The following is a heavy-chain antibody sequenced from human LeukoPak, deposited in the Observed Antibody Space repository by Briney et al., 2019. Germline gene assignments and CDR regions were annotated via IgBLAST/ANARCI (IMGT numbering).Heavy chain of an antibody. J-gene: IGHJ4*02. Sequence: PGGSLRLSCAASGFTFRSYAMHWVRQAPGKGLEWVAVISYDGSNKYYADSVKGRFTISRDNSKNTLYLQMNSLRAEDTAAHYCARAPAPYSSGWLDYWGQGTLVTVSS. V-gene: IGHV3-30-3*01. CDR1: GFTFRSYA. CDR2: ISYDGSNK. CDR3: ARAPAPYSSGWLDY. D-gene: IGHD6-19*01.